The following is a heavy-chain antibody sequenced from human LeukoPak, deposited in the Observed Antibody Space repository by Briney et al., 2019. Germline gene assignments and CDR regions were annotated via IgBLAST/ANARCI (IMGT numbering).Heavy chain of an antibody. CDR3: ARDGVVRGVIIY. Sequence: ASVKVSCKTSGYTFTDYYMHWVRQAPGQGLEWMGWIDPNSGGTNYAQKFQGRVTMTRDTSISTAYMEVRRMRSDDTAVYYCARDGVVRGVIIYWGQGTLVTVSS. D-gene: IGHD3-10*01. J-gene: IGHJ4*02. CDR1: GYTFTDYY. V-gene: IGHV1-2*02. CDR2: IDPNSGGT.